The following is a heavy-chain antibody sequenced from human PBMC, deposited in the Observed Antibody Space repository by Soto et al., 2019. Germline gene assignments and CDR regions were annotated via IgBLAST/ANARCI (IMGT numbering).Heavy chain of an antibody. V-gene: IGHV5-10-1*01. Sequence: PGESLKLSCKGSGYSFTSYWISWVRQMPGKGLEWMGRIDPSDSYTNYSPSFQGHVTISADKSISTAYLQWSSLKASDTAMYYCARHVSQYYYDSSGWKAGRAFDIWGQGTMVTVSS. CDR2: IDPSDSYT. J-gene: IGHJ3*02. D-gene: IGHD3-22*01. CDR3: ARHVSQYYYDSSGWKAGRAFDI. CDR1: GYSFTSYW.